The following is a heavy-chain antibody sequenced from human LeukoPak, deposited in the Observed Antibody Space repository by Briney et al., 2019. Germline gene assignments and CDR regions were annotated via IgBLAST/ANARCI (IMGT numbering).Heavy chain of an antibody. D-gene: IGHD3-3*01. V-gene: IGHV3-74*01. CDR3: AAYSTFWSGYYLDY. CDR2: SNTDGTST. J-gene: IGHJ4*02. CDR1: GFTFSSYS. Sequence: GGSLRLSCAASGFTFSSYSMNWVRQAPGKGLVWVSRSNTDGTSTRYADFVKGRFTISRDNAKNTLYLQMSSLRAEDTAVYYCAAYSTFWSGYYLDYWGQGTLVTVSS.